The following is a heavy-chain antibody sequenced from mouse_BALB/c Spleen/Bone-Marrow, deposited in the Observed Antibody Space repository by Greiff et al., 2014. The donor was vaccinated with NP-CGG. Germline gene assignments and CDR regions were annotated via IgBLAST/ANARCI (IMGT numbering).Heavy chain of an antibody. CDR2: IGVGGTYT. V-gene: IGHV5-6*01. J-gene: IGHJ3*01. CDR1: GFTFSGFG. D-gene: IGHD1-1*01. CDR3: ARPFTTVVATVFAY. Sequence: EVQLQQSGGDLVKPGGSLKLSCAASGFTFSGFGMSWVRQSPDKRLEWVATIGVGGTYTYYPDSVKGRFTISRDNAKNTLYLRMSSLKSEDTAMYYCARPFTTVVATVFAYWGQGTLVTVSA.